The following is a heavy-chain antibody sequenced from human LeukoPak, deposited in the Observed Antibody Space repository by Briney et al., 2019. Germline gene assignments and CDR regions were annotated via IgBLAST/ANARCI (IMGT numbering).Heavy chain of an antibody. Sequence: SETLSLTCAVYGGSFSGCYWSWIRQPPGKGLEWIGEINHSGSTNYNPSLKSRVTISVDTSKNQFSLKLSSVTAADTAVYYCARLGAYDYVWGSYRHPGRLDYWGPGTLVTVSS. CDR3: ARLGAYDYVWGSYRHPGRLDY. D-gene: IGHD3-16*02. CDR1: GGSFSGCY. CDR2: INHSGST. V-gene: IGHV4-34*01. J-gene: IGHJ4*02.